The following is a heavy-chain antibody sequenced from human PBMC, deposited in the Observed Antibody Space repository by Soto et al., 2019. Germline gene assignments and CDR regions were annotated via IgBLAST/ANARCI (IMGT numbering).Heavy chain of an antibody. V-gene: IGHV3-7*01. J-gene: IGHJ4*02. CDR1: GFTFSSYW. CDR3: ARYIHSFTVTTALFDY. D-gene: IGHD4-17*01. CDR2: IKQDGSEK. Sequence: EVQLVESGGGLVQPGGSRRLSCAASGFTFSSYWMSWVRQAPGKGLEWVANIKQDGSEKYYVDSVKGRFTISRDNAKNSLYLQMNSLRAEDTAVYYCARYIHSFTVTTALFDYWGQGTLVTVSS.